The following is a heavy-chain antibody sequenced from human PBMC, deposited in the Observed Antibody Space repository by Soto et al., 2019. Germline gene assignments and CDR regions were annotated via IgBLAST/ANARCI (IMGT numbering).Heavy chain of an antibody. D-gene: IGHD3-22*01. J-gene: IGHJ4*02. Sequence: SGFKLSSCAMSWVQQAPGKGLEWVSLISGSGDSTYYADSVKGRFTISRDNSKNILYLQMNSLRSEDTAVYYCARVARGYYDSSGYLGPDYWGQGTLVTVSS. CDR2: ISGSGDST. CDR1: GFKLSSCA. V-gene: IGHV3-23*01. CDR3: ARVARGYYDSSGYLGPDY.